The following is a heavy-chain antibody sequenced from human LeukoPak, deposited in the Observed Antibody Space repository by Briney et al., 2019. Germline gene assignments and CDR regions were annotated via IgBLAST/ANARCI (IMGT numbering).Heavy chain of an antibody. CDR3: ARGPASGSNFAWFDP. CDR1: GGSLSHYY. V-gene: IGHV4-34*01. Sequence: SETLSLTCAVYGGSLSHYYWSWIRQPPGKGLKGIGEINHSGSTNYNPSLKSRVTISVDMSKNQFSLELTSVTAADTAVYYCARGPASGSNFAWFDPWGQGTLVTVSS. D-gene: IGHD3-10*01. CDR2: INHSGST. J-gene: IGHJ5*02.